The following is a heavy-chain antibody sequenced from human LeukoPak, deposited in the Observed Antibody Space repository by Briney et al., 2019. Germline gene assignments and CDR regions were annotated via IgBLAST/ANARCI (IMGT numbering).Heavy chain of an antibody. CDR3: ATSDDSSGSD. D-gene: IGHD3-22*01. V-gene: IGHV3-7*01. Sequence: GGSLRLSCAASGFTFSGYWMSWVRQAPGKGLEWVANINQDGSIIHYVDSAKGRFTISRDNAKNSLYLQMNYLRAEDTALYYCATSDDSSGSDWGQGTLVAVSS. CDR2: INQDGSII. J-gene: IGHJ4*02. CDR1: GFTFSGYW.